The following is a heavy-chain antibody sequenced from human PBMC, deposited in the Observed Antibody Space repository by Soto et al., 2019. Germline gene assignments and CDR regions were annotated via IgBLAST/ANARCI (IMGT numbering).Heavy chain of an antibody. Sequence: QVQLVQSGAEVKKPGSSVKVSCKASGGTFSSYTISWVRQAPGQGLEWMGRIIPILGIANYAQKFQGRVTITADKSTNTAYMELSSLRAEDTAVYYCARESTAAAPFDYWGQGTLVTVSS. CDR1: GGTFSSYT. CDR3: ARESTAAAPFDY. V-gene: IGHV1-69*08. CDR2: IIPILGIA. D-gene: IGHD6-13*01. J-gene: IGHJ4*02.